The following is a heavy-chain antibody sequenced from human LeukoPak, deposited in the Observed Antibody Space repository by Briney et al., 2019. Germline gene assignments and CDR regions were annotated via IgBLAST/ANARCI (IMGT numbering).Heavy chain of an antibody. CDR3: ARAKTNSYYYYMDV. CDR2: ISSSSSTI. J-gene: IGHJ6*03. V-gene: IGHV3-48*01. CDR1: GFTFSSYS. Sequence: GGSLRLSCAASGFTFSSYSMNWVRQAPGKGLEWVSYISSSSSTIYYADSVKGRFTISRDNAKNSLYLQMNSLRAEDTAVYYCARAKTNSYYYYMDVWGKGTTVTVSS.